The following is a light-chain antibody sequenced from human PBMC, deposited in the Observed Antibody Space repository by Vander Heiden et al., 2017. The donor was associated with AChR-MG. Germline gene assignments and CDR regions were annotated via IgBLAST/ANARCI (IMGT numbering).Light chain of an antibody. CDR2: DVS. CDR1: SSHVVGSTY. J-gene: IGLJ2*01. Sequence: QSALTQPASVSGSPGQSIPISCTVTSSHVVGSTYVPWYPQHPGKTPKLMIYDVSKRHSGGSNRFSGSKSGNTASLTISGLQAEDEADYYCTAYTSSSTLFGGGTKLTVL. CDR3: TAYTSSSTL. V-gene: IGLV2-14*03.